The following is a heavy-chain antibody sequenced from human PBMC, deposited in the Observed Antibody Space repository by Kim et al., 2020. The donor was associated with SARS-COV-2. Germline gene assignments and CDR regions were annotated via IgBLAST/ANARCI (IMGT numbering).Heavy chain of an antibody. Sequence: SVKVSCKASGGTFSSYAISWVRQAPGQGLEWMGRIIPILGIANYAQKFQGRVTITADKSTSTAYMELSSLRSEYTAVYYCARSRVGDAFDIWGQGTMVT. J-gene: IGHJ3*02. CDR3: ARSRVGDAFDI. CDR2: IIPILGIA. V-gene: IGHV1-69*04. D-gene: IGHD1-26*01. CDR1: GGTFSSYA.